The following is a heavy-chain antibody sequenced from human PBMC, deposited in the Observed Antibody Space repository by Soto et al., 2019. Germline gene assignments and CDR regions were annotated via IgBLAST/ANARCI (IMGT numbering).Heavy chain of an antibody. CDR2: VIPILGVV. J-gene: IGHJ4*01. V-gene: IGHV1-69*08. CDR1: GGYYRSYT. D-gene: IGHD4-17*01. Sequence: QVQVVQSGAAVKKPGSSVKVSCEASGGYYRSYTITWVRQAPGQGLEWMGRVIPILGVVNYAQKFQGKVTFTADKSTSTAYMELSSLRSDDTAVYYCARESVGDYPLLDYWGQGTLVTVSS. CDR3: ARESVGDYPLLDY.